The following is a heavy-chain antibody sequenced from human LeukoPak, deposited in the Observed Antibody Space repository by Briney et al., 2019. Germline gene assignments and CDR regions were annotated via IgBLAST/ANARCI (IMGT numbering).Heavy chain of an antibody. CDR3: AKDMFSSATLEMATPFDY. CDR2: ISWNSGSI. V-gene: IGHV3-9*01. J-gene: IGHJ4*02. Sequence: QTGGSLRLSCAASGFTFDDYAMHWVRQAPGKGLEWVSGISWNSGSIGYADSVKGRFTISRDNAKNSLYLQMNSLRAEDTALYYCAKDMFSSATLEMATPFDYWGQGTLVTVSS. D-gene: IGHD5-24*01. CDR1: GFTFDDYA.